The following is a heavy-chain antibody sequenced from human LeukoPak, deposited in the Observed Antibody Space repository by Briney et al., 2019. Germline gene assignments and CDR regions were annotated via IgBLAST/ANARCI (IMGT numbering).Heavy chain of an antibody. Sequence: SETLSLTCAVYGGSFSGYYWSWIRQPPGKGLEWIGEINHSGSTNYNPSLKSRVTISVDTSKNQFSLKLSSVTAADTAVYYCASSRSDFGSGYWLDYWGQGTLVTVSS. V-gene: IGHV4-34*01. D-gene: IGHD3-3*01. CDR3: ASSRSDFGSGYWLDY. J-gene: IGHJ4*02. CDR1: GGSFSGYY. CDR2: INHSGST.